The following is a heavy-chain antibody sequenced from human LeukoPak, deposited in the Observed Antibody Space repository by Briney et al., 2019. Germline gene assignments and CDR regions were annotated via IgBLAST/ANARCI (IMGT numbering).Heavy chain of an antibody. J-gene: IGHJ5*02. CDR2: IIPILGIA. CDR1: GGTFSSYA. CDR3: ARCRGGYSSSSIWFDP. V-gene: IGHV1-69*04. Sequence: SVTVSCKASGGTFSSYAISWVRQAPGQGLEWMGRIIPILGIANYAQKFQGRVTITADKSTSTAYMELSSLRSEDTAVYYCARCRGGYSSSSIWFDPWGQGTLVTVSS. D-gene: IGHD6-6*01.